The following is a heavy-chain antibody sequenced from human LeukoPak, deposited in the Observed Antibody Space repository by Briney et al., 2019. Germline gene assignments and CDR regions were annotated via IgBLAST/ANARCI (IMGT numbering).Heavy chain of an antibody. V-gene: IGHV3-30-3*01. J-gene: IGHJ4*02. CDR1: GFTFSSYA. D-gene: IGHD5-18*01. CDR3: ARDRVDTAMVTWSGYFDY. Sequence: QTGGSLRLSCAASGFTFSSYAMHWVRQAPGKGLEWVAVISYDGSNKYYADSVKGRFTISRDNSKNTLYLQMNSLRAEDTAVYYCARDRVDTAMVTWSGYFDYWGQGTLVTVSS. CDR2: ISYDGSNK.